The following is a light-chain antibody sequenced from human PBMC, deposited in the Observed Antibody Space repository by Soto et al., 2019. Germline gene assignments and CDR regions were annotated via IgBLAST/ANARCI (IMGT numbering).Light chain of an antibody. CDR3: QQYNSYSPT. Sequence: DIQMTQSASTLSASVGDRVTITCRASQSISSWLAWYQQKPGKAPKLLIYKASSLESGVPSRFSGSGSGTEFTLTISSLQPDDFATYYSQQYNSYSPTFGQGTKVDIK. V-gene: IGKV1-5*03. CDR1: QSISSW. CDR2: KAS. J-gene: IGKJ1*01.